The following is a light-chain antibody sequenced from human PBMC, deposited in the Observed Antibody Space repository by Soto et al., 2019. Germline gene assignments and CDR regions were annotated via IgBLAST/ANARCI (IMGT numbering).Light chain of an antibody. CDR2: EVS. CDR3: SSYTSSSTPNV. V-gene: IGLV2-8*01. CDR1: SSDVGGYNY. Sequence: QSVLTQPPSASGSPGQSVTISCTGTSSDVGGYNYVSWYQQHPGKAPKLMIYEVSKRPSGVPDRFSGSKSGNTASLTISGLQAEDEADYYCSSYTSSSTPNVFGTGTRSPS. J-gene: IGLJ1*01.